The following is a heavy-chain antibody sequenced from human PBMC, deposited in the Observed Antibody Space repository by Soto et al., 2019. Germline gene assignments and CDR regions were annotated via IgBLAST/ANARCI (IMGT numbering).Heavy chain of an antibody. Sequence: PSETLSLTCTVSGGSISSYYWSWIRQPPGKGLEWIRYIYYSGSTNYNPSLKSRVTISVDTSKNQFSLKLSSVTAADTAVYYCARDGSEHTKGWRAFDIWGQGTMVTVS. J-gene: IGHJ3*02. CDR1: GGSISSYY. CDR3: ARDGSEHTKGWRAFDI. CDR2: IYYSGST. V-gene: IGHV4-59*01. D-gene: IGHD2-15*01.